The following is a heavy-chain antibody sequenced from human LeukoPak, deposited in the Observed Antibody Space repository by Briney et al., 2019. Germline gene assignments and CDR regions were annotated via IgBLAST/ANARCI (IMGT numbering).Heavy chain of an antibody. D-gene: IGHD6-6*01. Sequence: PGGSLRLSCAASGFTFETYWMHWVRQAPGKGLEWVSCINGYGSITNYADSVKGRFTISRDNAKNSLYLQMNSLRAEDTAVYYGARDSENSSFLFDYWGQGTLVTVSS. V-gene: IGHV3-74*01. J-gene: IGHJ4*02. CDR1: GFTFETYW. CDR2: INGYGSIT. CDR3: ARDSENSSFLFDY.